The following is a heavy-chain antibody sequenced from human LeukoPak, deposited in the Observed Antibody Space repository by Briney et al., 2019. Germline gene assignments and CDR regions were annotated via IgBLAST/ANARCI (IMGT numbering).Heavy chain of an antibody. CDR3: AKEPYCSSTSSYSLTDY. Sequence: PGGSLRLSCAASGFTFSSYAMSWVRQAPGKGLEWVSAISGSGGSTYYADSVKGRFTISRDNSKNTLYLQMNSLRAEDTAVYYCAKEPYCSSTSSYSLTDYWGQGTLVTVSS. J-gene: IGHJ4*02. CDR2: ISGSGGST. V-gene: IGHV3-23*01. CDR1: GFTFSSYA. D-gene: IGHD2-2*01.